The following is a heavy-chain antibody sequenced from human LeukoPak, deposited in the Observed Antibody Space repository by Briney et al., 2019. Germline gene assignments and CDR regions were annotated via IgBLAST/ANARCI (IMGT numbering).Heavy chain of an antibody. CDR1: GYIFTSYA. CDR2: INTGNGNI. J-gene: IGHJ3*02. CDR3: ATDPVGIAAPDAFDI. Sequence: ASVKVSCKASGYIFTSYAMHWVRQAPGQRLEWMGWINTGNGNIKYSQKFQGRVTMTEDTSTDTAYMELSSLRSEDTAVYYCATDPVGIAAPDAFDIWGQGTMVTVSS. V-gene: IGHV1-3*04. D-gene: IGHD6-13*01.